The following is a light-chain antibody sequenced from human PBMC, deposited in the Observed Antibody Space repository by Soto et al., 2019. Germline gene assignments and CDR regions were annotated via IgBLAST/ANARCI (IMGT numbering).Light chain of an antibody. J-gene: IGKJ4*01. V-gene: IGKV3-15*01. CDR3: QQYNNWPLT. Sequence: EKVMTQSPATLSVSPGERVTLSCRASQSVRTNLAWYQQKPGQAPRLLIYGASTRATGIAVRFRGSGSGTEFTLTISSLQSEDFAVYYCQQYNNWPLTFRGGTKVEIK. CDR1: QSVRTN. CDR2: GAS.